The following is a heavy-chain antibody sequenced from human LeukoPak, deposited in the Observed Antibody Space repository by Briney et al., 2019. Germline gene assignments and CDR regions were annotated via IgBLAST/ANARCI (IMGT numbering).Heavy chain of an antibody. J-gene: IGHJ6*03. CDR1: GGSICSYY. CDR2: IYYSGST. V-gene: IGHV4-59*01. Sequence: PSETLSLTCTVSGGSICSYYWSWIRQPPGKGGEWVGYIYYSGSTKNNPSLKSRVNISVQASKNQFCLKLNSVTAADTTVYYCARTECTNGVCYFYMDVWGKGTTVTVSS. D-gene: IGHD2-8*01. CDR3: ARTECTNGVCYFYMDV.